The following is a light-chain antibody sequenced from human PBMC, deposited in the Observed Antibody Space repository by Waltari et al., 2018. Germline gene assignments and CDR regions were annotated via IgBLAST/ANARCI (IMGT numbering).Light chain of an antibody. CDR1: SSNIGAGYD. V-gene: IGLV1-40*01. J-gene: IGLJ3*02. CDR3: QSYDSSLSGSV. CDR2: GNS. Sequence: QSVLTQPPSVSGAPGQGVTISCTGSSSNIGAGYDVHWYQPLPGTAPKLLIYGNSNRPSGVPDRFSGSKSGTSASLAITGLQAEDEADYYCQSYDSSLSGSVFGGGTKLTVL.